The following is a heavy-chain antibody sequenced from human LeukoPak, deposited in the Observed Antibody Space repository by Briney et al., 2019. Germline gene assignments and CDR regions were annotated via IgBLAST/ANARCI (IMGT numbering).Heavy chain of an antibody. CDR1: GGSISSSSYY. CDR2: IYYSGST. J-gene: IGHJ5*02. D-gene: IGHD6-13*01. Sequence: SETLSLTCTVSGGSISSSSYYWGWIRQPPGKGLEWIGSIYYSGSTYYNPSLKSRVTISVDTSKNQFSLKLSSVTAADTAVYYCARVLQQLTSNWFDPWGQGTLVTVSS. CDR3: ARVLQQLTSNWFDP. V-gene: IGHV4-39*07.